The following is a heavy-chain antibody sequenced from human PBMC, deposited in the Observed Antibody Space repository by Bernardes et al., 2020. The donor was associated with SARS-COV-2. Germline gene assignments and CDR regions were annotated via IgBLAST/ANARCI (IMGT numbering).Heavy chain of an antibody. V-gene: IGHV1-24*01. CDR3: ATSPPMGRGWFDP. J-gene: IGHJ5*02. D-gene: IGHD3-10*01. CDR1: GYTLTELS. Sequence: ASVKVSCKVSGYTLTELSMHWVRQAPGKGLEWMGGFEPEDGETIYAQKSQGRVTMTEDTSTDTAYMELSSLRSEDTAVYYCATSPPMGRGWFDPWGQGTLVTVSS. CDR2: FEPEDGET.